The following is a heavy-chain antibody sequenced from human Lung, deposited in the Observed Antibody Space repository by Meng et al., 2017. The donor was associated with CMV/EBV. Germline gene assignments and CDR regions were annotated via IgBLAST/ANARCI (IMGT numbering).Heavy chain of an antibody. V-gene: IGHV4-39*01. D-gene: IGHD2-2*01. CDR3: ARRGYCSSTSRCPERFVDY. CDR2: IYYSGST. J-gene: IGHJ4*02. Sequence: SETXSLTCTVSGGSISSSSYYWGWIRQPPGKGLEWIGSIYYSGSTYYNPSLKSRVTISVDTSKNQFSLKLSSVTAADTAVYYCARRGYCSSTSRCPERFVDYWXQGTLVTVSS. CDR1: GGSISSSSYY.